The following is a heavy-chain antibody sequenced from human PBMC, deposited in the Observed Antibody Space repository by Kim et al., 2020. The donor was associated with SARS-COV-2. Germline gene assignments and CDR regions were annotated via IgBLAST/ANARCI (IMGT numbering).Heavy chain of an antibody. V-gene: IGHV3-21*01. CDR3: ARDLIAVAGTTYGMDV. Sequence: GGSLRLSCAASGFTFSSYSMNWVRQAPGKGLEWVSSISSSSSYIYYADSVKGRFTISRDNAKNSLYLQMNSLRAEDTAVYYCARDLIAVAGTTYGMDVWGQGTTVTVSS. J-gene: IGHJ6*02. CDR1: GFTFSSYS. CDR2: ISSSSSYI. D-gene: IGHD6-19*01.